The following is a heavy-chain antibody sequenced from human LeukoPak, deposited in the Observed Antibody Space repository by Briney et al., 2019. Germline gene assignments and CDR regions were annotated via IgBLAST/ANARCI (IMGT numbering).Heavy chain of an antibody. D-gene: IGHD5-18*01. V-gene: IGHV3-74*01. CDR3: ARDAPGNTALDY. Sequence: PGGSLRLSCAASGFTFISYWMHWVRQAPGQGLVWVSRINGYGSSTDFADSVKGRVTISRDNAKNTLYLQMNSLRAEDTAVYYCARDAPGNTALDYWGQGTLVTVSS. J-gene: IGHJ4*02. CDR1: GFTFISYW. CDR2: INGYGSST.